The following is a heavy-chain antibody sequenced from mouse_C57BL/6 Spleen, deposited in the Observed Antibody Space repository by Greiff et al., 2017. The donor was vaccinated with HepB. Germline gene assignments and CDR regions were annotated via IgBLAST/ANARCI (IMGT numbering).Heavy chain of an antibody. D-gene: IGHD1-1*01. CDR3: ARNYGN. Sequence: VQRVESGAELVRPGTSVKVSCKASGYAFTNYLIEWVKQRPGQGLEWIGVINPGSGGTNYNEKFKGKATLTADKSSSTAYMQLSSLTSEDSAVYFCARNYGNWGQGTLVTVSA. V-gene: IGHV1-54*01. J-gene: IGHJ3*01. CDR2: INPGSGGT. CDR1: GYAFTNYL.